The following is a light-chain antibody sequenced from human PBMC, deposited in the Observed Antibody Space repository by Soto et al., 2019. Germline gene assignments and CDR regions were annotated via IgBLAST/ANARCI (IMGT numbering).Light chain of an antibody. CDR1: SSDVGNDNF. V-gene: IGLV2-23*01. J-gene: IGLJ2*01. CDR2: EAS. Sequence: QSVLTQPASVSGSPGQSITISCTGTSSDVGNDNFVSWYQHHPGKAPKLLIYEASKRPAGVSDRFSGFKSGSTASLTISGLQADDEAEYYCCSFEGRTPLVVFGGGTKLTVL. CDR3: CSFEGRTPLVV.